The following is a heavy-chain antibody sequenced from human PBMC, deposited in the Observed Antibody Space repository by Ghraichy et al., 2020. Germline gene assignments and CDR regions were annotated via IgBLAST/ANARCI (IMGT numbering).Heavy chain of an antibody. CDR3: ARLEYSSGWYFWFDP. CDR1: GGSISSSSYY. J-gene: IGHJ5*02. D-gene: IGHD6-19*01. CDR2: IFYSGRT. Sequence: SETLSLTCTVSGGSISSSSYYWGWIRQPPGKGLEWIGSIFYSGRTYYNPSLKRRVTISVATSKNQFSLRLRSMTAADTAVYYCARLEYSSGWYFWFDPWGQGTVVSVSS. V-gene: IGHV4-39*01.